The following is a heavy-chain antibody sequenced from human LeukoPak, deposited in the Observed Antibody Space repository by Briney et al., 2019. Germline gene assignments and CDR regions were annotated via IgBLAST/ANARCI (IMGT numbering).Heavy chain of an antibody. D-gene: IGHD6-19*01. CDR1: GGSISSYY. CDR3: ATGIAVAGTPFDY. CDR2: IYYSGST. V-gene: IGHV4-59*01. J-gene: IGHJ4*02. Sequence: SETLSLTCTVSGGSISSYYWSWIRQPPGKGLEWIGYIYYSGSTNYNPSLESRVTISVDTSKNQFSLKLSSVTAADTAVYYCATGIAVAGTPFDYWGQGTLVTVSS.